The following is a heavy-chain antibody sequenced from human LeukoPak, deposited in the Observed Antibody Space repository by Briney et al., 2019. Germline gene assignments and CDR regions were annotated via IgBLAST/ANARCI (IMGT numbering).Heavy chain of an antibody. CDR3: AKDRGSRSAAYGMDV. D-gene: IGHD1-26*01. CDR1: GFTFGSYG. Sequence: GRSLRLSCAASGFTFGSYGMHWVRQAPGKGLEWVALISFDGVKTDYADSVKGRFTISRDSSQNTLYLQMSSLRAEDTAVYYCAKDRGSRSAAYGMDVWGQGTTVTVSS. CDR2: ISFDGVKT. V-gene: IGHV3-30*18. J-gene: IGHJ6*02.